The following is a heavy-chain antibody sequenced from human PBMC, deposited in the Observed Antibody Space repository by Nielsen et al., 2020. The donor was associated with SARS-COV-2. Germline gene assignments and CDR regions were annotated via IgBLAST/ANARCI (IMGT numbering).Heavy chain of an antibody. Sequence: GESLKISCKGSGYSFTSYWMSWVRQAPGKGLEWVANIKQDGSEKYYVDSVKGRFTISRDNAKNSLYLQMNSLRAEDTAVYYCARSNYDFWSGYYPFDYWGQGTLVTVSS. V-gene: IGHV3-7*03. J-gene: IGHJ4*02. CDR2: IKQDGSEK. CDR1: GYSFTSYW. CDR3: ARSNYDFWSGYYPFDY. D-gene: IGHD3-3*01.